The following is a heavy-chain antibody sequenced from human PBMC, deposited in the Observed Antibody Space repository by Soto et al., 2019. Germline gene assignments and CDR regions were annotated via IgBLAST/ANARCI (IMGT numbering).Heavy chain of an antibody. CDR2: IIPISDTT. CDR3: ARSQGSSTSLEIYYYYYYGMDV. Sequence: QVQLVQSGAEVKKPGSSVKVSWKASGGTYSSYAISWVRQAPGQGLEWMGGIIPISDTTNYAQKFQGRVTITADESTSTAYMELSSLRSEDTAVYYCARSQGSSTSLEIYYYYYYGMDVWGQGTTLTVYS. D-gene: IGHD2-2*01. V-gene: IGHV1-69*01. CDR1: GGTYSSYA. J-gene: IGHJ6*02.